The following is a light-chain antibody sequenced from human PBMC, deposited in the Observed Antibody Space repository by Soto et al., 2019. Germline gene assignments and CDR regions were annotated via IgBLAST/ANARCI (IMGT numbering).Light chain of an antibody. CDR2: QFN. J-gene: IGLJ1*01. CDR3: CSSGGSPTYV. V-gene: IGLV2-23*02. CDR1: SSNVGRYKL. Sequence: QSALAQPASVSRSPGQSITISSTGTSSNVGRYKLVSWYQQHRSKAPKLIMFQFNKTPPRISNRLSCAKSGNTTSLPIPGLKVEDEADYYCCSSGGSPTYVFGTGTKVTVL.